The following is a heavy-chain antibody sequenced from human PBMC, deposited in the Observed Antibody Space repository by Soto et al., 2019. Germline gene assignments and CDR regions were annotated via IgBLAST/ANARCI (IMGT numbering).Heavy chain of an antibody. CDR2: ISGSGGST. Sequence: PGVSLRLSCAASGFTFSSYAMRWVRQAPGKGLEWVSAISGSGGSTYYADSVKGRFTISRDNSKNTLYLQMNILRAEDTAVYYCAKDRPEDSGYYLAFGYWGQGTMVTVSS. V-gene: IGHV3-23*01. CDR3: AKDRPEDSGYYLAFGY. CDR1: GFTFSSYA. D-gene: IGHD3-22*01. J-gene: IGHJ4*02.